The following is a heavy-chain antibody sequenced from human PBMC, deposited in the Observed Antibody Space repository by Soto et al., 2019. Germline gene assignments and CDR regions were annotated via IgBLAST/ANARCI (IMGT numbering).Heavy chain of an antibody. V-gene: IGHV3-74*01. CDR2: INSDGSST. D-gene: IGHD3-16*01. CDR3: ARDRGGANWFDP. Sequence: EVQLVESGGGLVQPGGSPRLSCAASGFTFSSYWMHWVRQAPGKGLVWVSRINSDGSSTSYADSVKGRFTISRDNAKNTLYLQMNSLRAEDTAVYYCARDRGGANWFDPWGQGTLVTVSS. J-gene: IGHJ5*02. CDR1: GFTFSSYW.